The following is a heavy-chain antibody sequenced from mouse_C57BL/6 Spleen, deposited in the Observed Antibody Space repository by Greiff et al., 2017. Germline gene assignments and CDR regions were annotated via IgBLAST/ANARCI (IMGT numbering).Heavy chain of an antibody. D-gene: IGHD2-2*01. J-gene: IGHJ2*01. CDR2: ISDGGSYT. Sequence: EVQLVESGGGLVKPGGSLKLSCAASGFTFSSYAMSWVRQTPEKRLEWVATISDGGSYTYYPDNVKGRFTISRDNAKNNLYLQMSHLKSEDTAMYYCARGLPYYFDYRGQGTTLTVSS. CDR1: GFTFSSYA. CDR3: ARGLPYYFDY. V-gene: IGHV5-4*01.